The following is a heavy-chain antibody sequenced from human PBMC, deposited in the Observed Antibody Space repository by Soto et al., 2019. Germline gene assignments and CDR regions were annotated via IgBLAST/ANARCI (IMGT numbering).Heavy chain of an antibody. CDR2: IYYSGST. CDR1: GGSISGSSYY. Sequence: SETLSLTCTVSGGSISGSSYYWGWIRQPPGKGLEWIGSIYYSGSTYYNPSLKSRVTISVDTSKNRFSLKLSSVTAADTAVYYCARGVVVIWNDYGMDVWGQGTTVTVSS. D-gene: IGHD3-22*01. J-gene: IGHJ6*02. V-gene: IGHV4-39*01. CDR3: ARGVVVIWNDYGMDV.